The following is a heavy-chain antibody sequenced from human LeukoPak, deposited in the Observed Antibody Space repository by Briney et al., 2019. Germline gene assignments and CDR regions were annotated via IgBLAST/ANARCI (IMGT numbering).Heavy chain of an antibody. CDR1: GFTFSSYA. D-gene: IGHD2-15*01. V-gene: IGHV3-74*01. CDR2: INSDGSST. Sequence: GGSLRLSCAASGFTFSSYAMSWVRQAPGKGLVWVSRINSDGSSTNYADSVKGRFTISRDNAKNTLYLQMNSLRAEDTAVYYCARRGAATGAFDIWGQGTMVTVSS. CDR3: ARRGAATGAFDI. J-gene: IGHJ3*02.